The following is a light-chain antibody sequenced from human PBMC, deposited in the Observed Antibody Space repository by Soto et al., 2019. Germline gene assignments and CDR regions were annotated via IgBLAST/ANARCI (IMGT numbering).Light chain of an antibody. CDR2: EVS. Sequence: QSVLTQPPSAPGSPGQSVTISCTGTSSDVGGYNYVSWYQQHPGKAPKLMIYEVSKRPSGVPDRFSGSKSGNTASLTVSGLQAEDEADYYCSSYAGSKNWVFGGGTKVTVL. CDR3: SSYAGSKNWV. CDR1: SSDVGGYNY. J-gene: IGLJ3*02. V-gene: IGLV2-8*01.